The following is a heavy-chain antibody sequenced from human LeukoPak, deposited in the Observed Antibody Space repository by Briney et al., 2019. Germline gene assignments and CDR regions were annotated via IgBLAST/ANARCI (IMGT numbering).Heavy chain of an antibody. V-gene: IGHV4-34*01. D-gene: IGHD3-10*01. CDR3: ARGCSREAYYYGSGSYYKWAYYFDY. CDR1: GGSFSGYY. CDR2: INHSGST. Sequence: PSETLSLTCAVYGGSFSGYYWSWIRQPPGKGLEWIGEINHSGSTNYNPSLKSRVTISVDTSKNQFSLKLSSVTAADTAVYYCARGCSREAYYYGSGSYYKWAYYFDYWGQGTLVTVSS. J-gene: IGHJ4*02.